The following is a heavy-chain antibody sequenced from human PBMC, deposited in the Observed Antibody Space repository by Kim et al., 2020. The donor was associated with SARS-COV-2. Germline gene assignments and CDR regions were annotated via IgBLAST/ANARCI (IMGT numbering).Heavy chain of an antibody. V-gene: IGHV3-9*01. CDR3: AKKGGSGTSPIAFDI. J-gene: IGHJ3*02. Sequence: GGSLRLSCAASGFTFGDHAMHWVRQAPGKGLEWVSGISWNSGSSAYADSVKGRFTISRDNAKNSLYLQMNSLRPEDTALYYCAKKGGSGTSPIAFDIWGQGTMVTISS. D-gene: IGHD3-16*01. CDR1: GFTFGDHA. CDR2: ISWNSGSS.